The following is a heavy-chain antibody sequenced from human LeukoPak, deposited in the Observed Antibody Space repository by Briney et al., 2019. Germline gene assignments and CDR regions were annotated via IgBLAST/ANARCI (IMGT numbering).Heavy chain of an antibody. Sequence: QPGRSLRLSCVASGFTFSSYGMHWVRQSPGKGLEWVAVISYDGTNSYCADSVKGRFSISRDNSRKTLYLQMNSLRPEDTAVYYCAKEGSGNRGDYFDYWGQGTLVTVSS. V-gene: IGHV3-30*18. J-gene: IGHJ4*02. CDR1: GFTFSSYG. CDR2: ISYDGTNS. CDR3: AKEGSGNRGDYFDY. D-gene: IGHD1-26*01.